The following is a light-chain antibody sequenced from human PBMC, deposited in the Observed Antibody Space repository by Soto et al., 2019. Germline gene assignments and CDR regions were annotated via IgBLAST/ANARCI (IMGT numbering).Light chain of an antibody. Sequence: VMTQTPLSLSVAPGQPASISCKSSQSLLHIAGETFLFWYQQKLGQAPRLLIYRASTRATGIPARFSGSGSGTEFTLTISSLQSEDFALYYCHHYENWPQTFGQGTKVDIK. CDR2: RAS. CDR1: QSLLHIAGET. CDR3: HHYENWPQT. J-gene: IGKJ1*01. V-gene: IGKV3-15*01.